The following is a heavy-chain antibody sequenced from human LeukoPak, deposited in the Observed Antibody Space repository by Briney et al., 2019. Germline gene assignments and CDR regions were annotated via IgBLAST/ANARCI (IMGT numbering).Heavy chain of an antibody. J-gene: IGHJ6*02. CDR3: ARAPSDFWSGYNIYYYGMDV. Sequence: ASVKVSCKASGYTFTSYDINWVRQATGQGLEWMGWMNPNSGNTGYAQKFQGRVTMTRNTSISTAYMELSSLRSEDTAVYYCARAPSDFWSGYNIYYYGMDVWGQGTTVTVSS. CDR1: GYTFTSYD. V-gene: IGHV1-8*01. CDR2: MNPNSGNT. D-gene: IGHD3-3*01.